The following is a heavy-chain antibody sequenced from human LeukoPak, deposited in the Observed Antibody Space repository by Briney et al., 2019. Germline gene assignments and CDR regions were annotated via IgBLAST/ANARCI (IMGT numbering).Heavy chain of an antibody. D-gene: IGHD4-11*01. V-gene: IGHV3-33*01. CDR3: ARVAQIGFDYSNSLEY. CDR2: VCSDGTNQ. J-gene: IGHJ4*02. CDR1: GFSLSHYG. Sequence: GGSLRLSCAAAGFSLSHYGMHWVRQAPGKGLEWVAVVCSDGTNQYYGDSVKGRFTISRDDSGNTVYLQMNSLRPDDTGVYYCARVAQIGFDYSNSLEYWGQGTPVTVST.